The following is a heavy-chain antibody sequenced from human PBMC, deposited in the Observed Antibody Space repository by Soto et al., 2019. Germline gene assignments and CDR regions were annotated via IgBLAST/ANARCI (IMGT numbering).Heavy chain of an antibody. CDR1: GFTFSSYG. J-gene: IGHJ4*02. Sequence: GGSLRLSCAASGFTFSSYGMHWVRQAPGKGLEWVAVISYDGSNKYYADSVKGRFTISRDNSKNTLYLQMNSLRAEDTAVYYCAKVRYYGSGSYGPGPYYFDYWGQGTLVTVSS. CDR3: AKVRYYGSGSYGPGPYYFDY. CDR2: ISYDGSNK. V-gene: IGHV3-30*18. D-gene: IGHD3-10*01.